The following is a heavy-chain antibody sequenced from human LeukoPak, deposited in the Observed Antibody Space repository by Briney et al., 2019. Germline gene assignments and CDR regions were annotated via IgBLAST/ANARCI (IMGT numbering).Heavy chain of an antibody. J-gene: IGHJ5*02. V-gene: IGHV4-39*07. D-gene: IGHD3-10*01. Sequence: KPSETLSLTCTVSGGPISSSSYYWGWIRQPPGKGLEWIGSIYYSGSTYYNPSLKSRVTISVDTSKNQFSLKLSSVTAADTAVYYCARGIWFGELYRFDPWGQGTLVTVSS. CDR1: GGPISSSSYY. CDR2: IYYSGST. CDR3: ARGIWFGELYRFDP.